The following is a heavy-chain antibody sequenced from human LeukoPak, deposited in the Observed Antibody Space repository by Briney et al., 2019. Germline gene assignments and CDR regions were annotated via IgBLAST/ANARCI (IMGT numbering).Heavy chain of an antibody. CDR1: GYSISSGYY. J-gene: IGHJ4*02. V-gene: IGHV4-38-2*02. Sequence: SETLSLTCTVSGYSISSGYYWGWIRQPPGKGLEWIGSIYHSGSTYYNPSLKSRVTISVDTSKNQFSLKLSSVTAADTAVYYCARDFGRGYSGYDLWGQGTLVTVSS. D-gene: IGHD5-12*01. CDR3: ARDFGRGYSGYDL. CDR2: IYHSGST.